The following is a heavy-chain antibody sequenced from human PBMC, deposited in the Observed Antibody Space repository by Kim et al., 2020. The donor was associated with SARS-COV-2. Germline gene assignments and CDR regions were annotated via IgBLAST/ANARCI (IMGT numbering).Heavy chain of an antibody. J-gene: IGHJ4*02. CDR3: ASVSVVITGGDY. V-gene: IGHV3-48*02. CDR2: I. Sequence: IYYADAVKGRFTISRDNAKNSLYLQMNSLRDEDTAVYYCASVSVVITGGDYWGQGTLVTVSS. D-gene: IGHD3-22*01.